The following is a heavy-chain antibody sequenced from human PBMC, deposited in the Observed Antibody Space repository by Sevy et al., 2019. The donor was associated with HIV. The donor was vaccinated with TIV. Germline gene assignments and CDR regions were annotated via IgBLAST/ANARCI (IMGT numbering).Heavy chain of an antibody. J-gene: IGHJ4*02. Sequence: SETLSLTCTVSGAPISSYYWSWIRQPPGKGLEWIGYMSDNGRTNYNPSLKRRVTMSRDTSKNQFSLKLTSVTAADTAIYYCARGGRWSDYWGQGTLVTVSS. D-gene: IGHD3-16*01. V-gene: IGHV4-59*01. CDR1: GAPISSYY. CDR3: ARGGRWSDY. CDR2: MSDNGRT.